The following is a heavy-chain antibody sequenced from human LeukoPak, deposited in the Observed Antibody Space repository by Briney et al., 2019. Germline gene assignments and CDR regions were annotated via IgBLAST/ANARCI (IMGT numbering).Heavy chain of an antibody. CDR2: ISSSRTYI. CDR3: ARDSDYGDYFDH. J-gene: IGHJ4*02. V-gene: IGHV3-21*06. Sequence: GGSLRLSCAASDFTFSAYTMNWIRLAPGKGLEWVSSISSSRTYIYYTDSVKGRFTISRDNAKNSLYPQMNSLRAEDTALYFCARDSDYGDYFDHWGQGTLVTVSS. CDR1: DFTFSAYT. D-gene: IGHD4-17*01.